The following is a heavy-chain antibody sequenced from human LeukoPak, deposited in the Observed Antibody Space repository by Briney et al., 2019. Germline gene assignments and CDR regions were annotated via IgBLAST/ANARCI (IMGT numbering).Heavy chain of an antibody. D-gene: IGHD1-26*01. CDR1: GGSITSYH. V-gene: IGHV4-59*12. Sequence: SETLSLTCTVSGGSITSYHWSWIRQPPEKGLEWVGYIYYSGSTYYNPSLKSRVTISVDRSKNQFSLKLSSVTAADTAVYYCARAEVGATTAYDAFDIWGQGTMVTVSS. CDR2: IYYSGST. J-gene: IGHJ3*02. CDR3: ARAEVGATTAYDAFDI.